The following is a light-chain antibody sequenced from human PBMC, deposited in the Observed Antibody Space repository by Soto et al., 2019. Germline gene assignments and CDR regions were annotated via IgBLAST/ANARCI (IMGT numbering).Light chain of an antibody. J-gene: IGKJ1*01. V-gene: IGKV1-5*03. CDR2: KAS. Sequence: DIQMTQSPSTLSASVGDRVTITCRASQSISSWLAWYQQKPGKAPKLLIYKASSLESWVPSRFSGSGSVTEFTLTISSLQPDDFATYYCQQYNSYSPPWTFGQGTKVEIK. CDR3: QQYNSYSPPWT. CDR1: QSISSW.